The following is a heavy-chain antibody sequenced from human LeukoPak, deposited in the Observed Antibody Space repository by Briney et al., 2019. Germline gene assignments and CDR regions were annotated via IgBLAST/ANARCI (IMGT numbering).Heavy chain of an antibody. CDR3: AKADGGWGVIIKD. D-gene: IGHD3-10*01. V-gene: IGHV3-23*01. Sequence: GRSLRLSCAASGFTFNIYAMHWVRQAPGKGLEWVSAIGGNSDFIYYAEYVKGRFTISRDNSKETLYLQVNSPRAEDTAVYYCAKADGGWGVIIKDWGQGTLVTVSS. J-gene: IGHJ4*02. CDR2: IGGNSDFI. CDR1: GFTFNIYA.